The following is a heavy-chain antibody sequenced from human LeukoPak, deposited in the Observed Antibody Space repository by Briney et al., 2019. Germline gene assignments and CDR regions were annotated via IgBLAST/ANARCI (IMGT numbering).Heavy chain of an antibody. CDR3: ASSTPSTYDY. Sequence: GGSLRLSCAASEFTFSSYAMSWVRQAPGKGLEWVSVIAGGGGTTYYADSVKGRFTISRDNAKNSLYLQMNSLRAEDTAVYYCASSTPSTYDYWGQGTLVTVSS. CDR2: IAGGGGTT. J-gene: IGHJ4*02. V-gene: IGHV3-23*01. CDR1: EFTFSSYA.